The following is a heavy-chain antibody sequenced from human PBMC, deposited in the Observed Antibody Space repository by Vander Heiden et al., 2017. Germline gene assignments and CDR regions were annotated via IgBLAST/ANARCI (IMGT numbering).Heavy chain of an antibody. CDR2: IYYSGST. D-gene: IGHD3-10*01. CDR1: GGPITSGAYY. Sequence: QVQLQESGPGLVKPSQTLSLTCTVSGGPITSGAYYWSWIRQHPGKGLEWIGYIYYSGSTYYNPSLKSRVTISVDTSKNQFSLKLSSVTAADTAVYYCARSGSGSYGPDYWGQGTLVTVSS. J-gene: IGHJ4*02. CDR3: ARSGSGSYGPDY. V-gene: IGHV4-31*03.